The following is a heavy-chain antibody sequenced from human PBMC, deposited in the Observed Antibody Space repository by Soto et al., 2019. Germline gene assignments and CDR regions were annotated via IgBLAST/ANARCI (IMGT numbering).Heavy chain of an antibody. Sequence: AQVCCEASGDTFACYSRHWVRQAPGQRLEWMGWINTGNGDTKSSQNFQGRVTFTRDTSASTAYMELSSLTSEDTAVYYSARDRSWADSWGQGTLFNVS. CDR2: INTGNGDT. V-gene: IGHV1-3*04. J-gene: IGHJ5*02. D-gene: IGHD3-16*01. CDR3: ARDRSWADS. CDR1: GDTFACYS.